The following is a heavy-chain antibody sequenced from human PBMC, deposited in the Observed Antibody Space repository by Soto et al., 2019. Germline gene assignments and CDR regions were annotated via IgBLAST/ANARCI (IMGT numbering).Heavy chain of an antibody. CDR1: GFTFTSSA. J-gene: IGHJ4*02. V-gene: IGHV1-58*01. CDR3: AADIVVTSGGY. Sequence: QMQLVQSGPEVKKPGTSVKVSCKASGFTFTSSAVQWVRQARGQRLEWIGWIVVGSGNTNYAQKFQERVTITRDMSTSTAYMELSSLRSEDTAVYYCAADIVVTSGGYWGQGTLVTVSS. D-gene: IGHD5-12*01. CDR2: IVVGSGNT.